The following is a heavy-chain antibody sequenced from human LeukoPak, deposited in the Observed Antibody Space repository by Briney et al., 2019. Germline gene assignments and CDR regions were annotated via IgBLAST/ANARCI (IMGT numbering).Heavy chain of an antibody. CDR1: GGSIRSYY. CDR2: FYTSGST. D-gene: IGHD2-21*01. V-gene: IGHV4-4*07. J-gene: IGHJ3*02. CDR3: ARDPFRDAFDI. Sequence: SETLSLTCTVSGGSIRSYYWSWIRQPAGKGLEWIGRFYTSGSTYYNPSLKSRVAMSVDTSKNQFSLKLSSVTAADTAVYYCARDPFRDAFDIWGQGTMVTASS.